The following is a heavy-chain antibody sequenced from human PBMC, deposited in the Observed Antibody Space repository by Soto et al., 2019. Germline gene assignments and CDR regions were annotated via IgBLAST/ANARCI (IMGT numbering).Heavy chain of an antibody. CDR3: ARDGSCYDTSGYYLYDAFDI. V-gene: IGHV4-4*07. Sequence: PSETLSLTCTVSGGSVSSHYWSWIRQAAGKGLEWIGRLYSTGSTNYNPSLRSRVTMSVGTSRNQFSLTLTSVTAADTAVYYCARDGSCYDTSGYYLYDAFDIWGQGTMVTVSS. D-gene: IGHD3-22*01. CDR1: GGSVSSHY. J-gene: IGHJ3*02. CDR2: LYSTGST.